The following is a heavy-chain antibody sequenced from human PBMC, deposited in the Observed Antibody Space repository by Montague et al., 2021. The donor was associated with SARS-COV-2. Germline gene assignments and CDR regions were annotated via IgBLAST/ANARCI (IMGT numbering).Heavy chain of an antibody. CDR2: IYYGGIA. D-gene: IGHD1-1*01. CDR1: GGSISVSSYY. CDR3: ASSPLRTSGANWYDKCFQR. V-gene: IGHV4-39*06. Sequence: SETLSLTCTVSGGSISVSSYYWVWIRQPPGKGLERIGSIYYGGIADYNPSLKGRVTISVDTSNNQFALKLTSLTAADTAWYSCASSPLRTSGANWYDKCFQRWGQGTRVTVSS. J-gene: IGHJ1*01.